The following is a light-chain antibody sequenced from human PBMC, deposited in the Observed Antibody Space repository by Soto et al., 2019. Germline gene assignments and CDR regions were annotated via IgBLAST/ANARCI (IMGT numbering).Light chain of an antibody. V-gene: IGKV1-5*03. Sequence: DIRMTQSPSTLSASVGDRVTITCRASQSISNWLAWYQQKPGKAPKLLIYKASTLESGVPSRFSGTESGTEFTLTISSLQPDDFATYYCHQFSFSHTFGGGTKVEIK. CDR3: HQFSFSHT. CDR1: QSISNW. J-gene: IGKJ4*01. CDR2: KAS.